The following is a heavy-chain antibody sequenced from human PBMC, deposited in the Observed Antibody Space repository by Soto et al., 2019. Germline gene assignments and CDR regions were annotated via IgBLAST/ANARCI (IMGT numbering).Heavy chain of an antibody. J-gene: IGHJ4*02. Sequence: ASVKVSCKASGYTFTSYRMHWVRQAPGQGLEWMGIINPGGGSTDYAQKFQGRVTMSRDTSTSTVYMELSSLTSEDTAVYYCATLWFGEEHYVDYWGQGTLVTVSS. V-gene: IGHV1-46*01. CDR2: INPGGGST. CDR1: GYTFTSYR. CDR3: ATLWFGEEHYVDY. D-gene: IGHD3-10*01.